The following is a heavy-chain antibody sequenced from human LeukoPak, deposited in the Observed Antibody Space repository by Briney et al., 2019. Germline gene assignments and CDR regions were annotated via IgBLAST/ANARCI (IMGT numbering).Heavy chain of an antibody. CDR2: ISSSGGTI. Sequence: GSLRLSCAASGFTFSSYEMNWVRQAPGKGLEWVSYISSSGGTIYYADSVKGRFTISRDNAKNSLYLQMNSLRAEDTAVYYCARWGYSSGYYYDYWGQGTLVTVSS. CDR1: GFTFSSYE. V-gene: IGHV3-48*03. J-gene: IGHJ4*02. D-gene: IGHD3-22*01. CDR3: ARWGYSSGYYYDY.